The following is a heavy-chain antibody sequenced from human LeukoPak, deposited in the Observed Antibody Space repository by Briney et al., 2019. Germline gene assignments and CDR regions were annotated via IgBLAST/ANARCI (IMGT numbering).Heavy chain of an antibody. V-gene: IGHV4-28*01. CDR2: IYHSGTT. CDR3: ARKENVYYYFDY. CDR1: GYSITSSSW. J-gene: IGHJ4*02. D-gene: IGHD3-10*01. Sequence: ETLSLTCAVSGYSITSSSWWGWIRQPPGKGLEWIGYIYHSGTTYYNPSLQSRVTMSVDTSKNQSSLKLSSVTAVDTAVYYCARKENVYYYFDYWGQGTLVTVSS.